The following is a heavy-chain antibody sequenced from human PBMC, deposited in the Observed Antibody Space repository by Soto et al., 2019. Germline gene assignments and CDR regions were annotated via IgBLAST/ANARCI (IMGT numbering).Heavy chain of an antibody. J-gene: IGHJ3*02. CDR3: ASGPYSSGWLGVAFDI. CDR1: GYTFTSYG. Sequence: VASVKVSCKASGYTFTSYGISWVRQAPGQGLEWMGWISAYNGNTNYAQKLQGRVTMTTDTSTSTAYMELRSLRSDDTAVYYCASGPYSSGWLGVAFDIWGQGTMVTVSS. CDR2: ISAYNGNT. V-gene: IGHV1-18*01. D-gene: IGHD6-19*01.